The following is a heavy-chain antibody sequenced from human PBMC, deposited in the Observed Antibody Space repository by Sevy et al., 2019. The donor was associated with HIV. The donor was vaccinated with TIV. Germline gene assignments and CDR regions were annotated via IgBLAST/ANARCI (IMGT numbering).Heavy chain of an antibody. CDR2: ISGSGGST. J-gene: IGHJ3*02. Sequence: GGSLRLSCAASGFTFSSYAMSWVRQAPGKGLEWVSAISGSGGSTYYADSVKGRFTISRDNSKNTLYMQMNSLRAEDTAVYYCAKEYYYDSSGSVGAFDIWGQGTMVTVSS. D-gene: IGHD3-22*01. CDR1: GFTFSSYA. CDR3: AKEYYYDSSGSVGAFDI. V-gene: IGHV3-23*01.